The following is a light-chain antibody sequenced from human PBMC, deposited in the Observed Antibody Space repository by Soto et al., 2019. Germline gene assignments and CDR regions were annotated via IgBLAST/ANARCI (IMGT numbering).Light chain of an antibody. CDR2: NNN. Sequence: QAVVTQPPSASGTPGQRVTISCSGSSSNIGSNTVNWYQQLPGTAPKLLIYNNNQRPSGVPDRFSGSKSGTSASLAISGLQPEDEADYYCAVWDDSLNGLVFGTGTKLTVL. J-gene: IGLJ1*01. CDR3: AVWDDSLNGLV. CDR1: SSNIGSNT. V-gene: IGLV1-44*01.